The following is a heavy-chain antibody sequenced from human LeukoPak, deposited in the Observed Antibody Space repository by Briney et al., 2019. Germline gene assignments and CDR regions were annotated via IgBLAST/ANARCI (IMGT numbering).Heavy chain of an antibody. Sequence: TGGSLRLSCAASGFTVGSNYMSWVRQAPGKGLEWVSVIYSGGSTYYADSVKGRFTISRDNSKNTLYLQMNSLRAEDTAVYYCAKDRGGQQLVNYFDYWGQGTLVTVSS. J-gene: IGHJ4*02. CDR2: IYSGGST. CDR3: AKDRGGQQLVNYFDY. D-gene: IGHD6-13*01. V-gene: IGHV3-53*01. CDR1: GFTVGSNY.